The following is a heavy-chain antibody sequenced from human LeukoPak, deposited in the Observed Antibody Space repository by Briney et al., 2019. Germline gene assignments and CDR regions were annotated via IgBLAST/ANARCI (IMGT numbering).Heavy chain of an antibody. CDR3: ARGGEYYYYGMDV. CDR2: ISYDGSNK. J-gene: IGHJ6*02. V-gene: IGHV3-30*14. CDR1: GFTFSSYA. D-gene: IGHD3-10*01. Sequence: GGSLRLSCAASGFTFSSYAMHWVRQAPGKGLEWVAVISYDGSNKYYADSVKGRFTISRDNSKNTLYLQMNSLRAEDTAVYYCARGGEYYYYGMDVWGQGTTVTVSS.